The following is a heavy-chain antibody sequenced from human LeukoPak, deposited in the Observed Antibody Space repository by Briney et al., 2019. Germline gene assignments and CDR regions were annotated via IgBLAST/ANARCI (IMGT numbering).Heavy chain of an antibody. Sequence: PGGSLRLSCEVSGFTFSTYAMNWVRQAPGKGLEWVSGVSGSGGSTYYADSVKGRFTISRDNSKNSLYLQMNSLRAEDTAVYYCAREFGSGYFHYYYMDVWGKGTTVTVSS. CDR2: VSGSGGST. V-gene: IGHV3-23*01. J-gene: IGHJ6*03. D-gene: IGHD3-3*01. CDR3: AREFGSGYFHYYYMDV. CDR1: GFTFSTYA.